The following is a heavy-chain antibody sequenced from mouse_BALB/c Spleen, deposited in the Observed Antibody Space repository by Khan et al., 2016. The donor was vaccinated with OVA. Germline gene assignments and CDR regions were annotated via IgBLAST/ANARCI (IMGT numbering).Heavy chain of an antibody. CDR1: GYSITTDYA. J-gene: IGHJ2*01. V-gene: IGHV3-2*02. CDR3: ARVYGGDFDY. CDR2: ISYSGNT. Sequence: EVQLQESGPGLVKPSQSLSLTCTVTGYSITTDYAWNWIRQFPGNKLEWIGFISYSGNTKYTPSLKGRISITRDTSKNPFFLQLKSVTTEDTARYYCARVYGGDFDYWGQGTTLTVSS. D-gene: IGHD1-1*01.